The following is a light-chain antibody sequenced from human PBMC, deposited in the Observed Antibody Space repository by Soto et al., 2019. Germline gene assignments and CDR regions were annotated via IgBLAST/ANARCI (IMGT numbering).Light chain of an antibody. CDR3: QQYANWYT. V-gene: IGKV3-20*01. CDR2: AAS. CDR1: QTVAGDY. J-gene: IGKJ2*01. Sequence: TVLTQSPGTLSLSPGERATLSCRASQTVAGDYLAWYQLKPGRAPRLLIYAASTRATDIPDRFSASGSGRDFTLTISRLEPDDFAVYYCQQYANWYTFGQGTKVDI.